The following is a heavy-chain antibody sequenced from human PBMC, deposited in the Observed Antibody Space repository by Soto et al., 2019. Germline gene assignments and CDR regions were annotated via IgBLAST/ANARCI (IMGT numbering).Heavy chain of an antibody. CDR1: GGSISSNSYY. V-gene: IGHV4-39*01. CDR3: ARHKGGYYSRVDV. Sequence: QLQLQESGPGLVKPSETLSLTCTVSGGSISSNSYYWAWIRQPPGKGLEWIGNIYYSGTTYYNPSLKSRDTISVDTSKNQCSLKLRSVTAADTAVYYCARHKGGYYSRVDVWGQGTTVTVSS. CDR2: IYYSGTT. D-gene: IGHD3-16*01. J-gene: IGHJ6*02.